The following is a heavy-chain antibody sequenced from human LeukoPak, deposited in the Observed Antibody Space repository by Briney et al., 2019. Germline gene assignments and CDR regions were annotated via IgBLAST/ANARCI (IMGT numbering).Heavy chain of an antibody. CDR3: ARGGFWSGEGY. D-gene: IGHD3-3*01. CDR2: INHSGST. J-gene: IGHJ4*02. CDR1: GGSFSGYY. Sequence: PSETLSLTCAVYGGSFSGYYWSWIRQPPGKGLEWIGEINHSGSTNYNPSLKSRVTISVDTSKNQFSLKLSSVTAADTAVYYCARGGFWSGEGYWGQGTLVTVSS. V-gene: IGHV4-34*01.